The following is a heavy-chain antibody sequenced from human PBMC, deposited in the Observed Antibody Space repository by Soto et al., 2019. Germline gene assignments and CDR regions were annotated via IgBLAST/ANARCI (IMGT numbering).Heavy chain of an antibody. CDR1: GFTFISYV. J-gene: IGHJ3*02. Sequence: GGSLRLSCAASGFTFISYVMSWVRQAPGKGLDWVSAIGGSGDSTYYADSVKGRFTISRDNSENTLYLQMHSLRVDDTAVYYCAKDRFPVVAATNAFDIWGQGTVVTVS. D-gene: IGHD2-15*01. V-gene: IGHV3-23*01. CDR2: IGGSGDST. CDR3: AKDRFPVVAATNAFDI.